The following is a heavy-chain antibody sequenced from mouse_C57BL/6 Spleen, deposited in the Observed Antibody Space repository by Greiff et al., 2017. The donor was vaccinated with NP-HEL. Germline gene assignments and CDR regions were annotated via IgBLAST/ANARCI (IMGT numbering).Heavy chain of an antibody. CDR3: TREGFTTVAYAMDY. CDR1: GYTFTDYE. Sequence: QVQLQQSGAELVRPGASVTLSCKASGYTFTDYEMHWVKQTPVHGLEWIGAIDPETGGTAYTQKFKGKAILTADKSSSTAYMELCSLTSEDSAVYYCTREGFTTVAYAMDYWGQGTSVTVSS. CDR2: IDPETGGT. D-gene: IGHD1-1*01. J-gene: IGHJ4*01. V-gene: IGHV1-15*01.